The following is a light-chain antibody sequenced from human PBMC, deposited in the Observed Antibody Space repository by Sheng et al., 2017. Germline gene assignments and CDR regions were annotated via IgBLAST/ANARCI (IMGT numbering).Light chain of an antibody. CDR3: QSADSSGTLV. V-gene: IGLV3-25*03. CDR2: KDT. CDR1: ALPDQY. J-gene: IGLJ2*01. Sequence: SYELTQPPSVSVSPGQTARITCSGDALPDQYAYWYQQKPDQAPVMLIYKDTKRPSRIPERFSASSSGTIVTLTISGVQPEDEADYYCQSADSSGTLVFGGGTRLT.